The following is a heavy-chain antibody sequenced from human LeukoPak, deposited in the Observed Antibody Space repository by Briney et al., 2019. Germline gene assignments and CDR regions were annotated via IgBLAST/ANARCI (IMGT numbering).Heavy chain of an antibody. Sequence: GASVKVSCKASGYTFSNYGIIWVRQAPGQGLEWMGIINPSGGSTSYAQKFQGRVTMTRDTSTSTVYMELSSLRSEDTAVYYCARDNPLYDAFDIWGQGTMVTVSS. CDR1: GYTFSNYG. J-gene: IGHJ3*02. D-gene: IGHD1-14*01. CDR2: INPSGGST. CDR3: ARDNPLYDAFDI. V-gene: IGHV1-46*01.